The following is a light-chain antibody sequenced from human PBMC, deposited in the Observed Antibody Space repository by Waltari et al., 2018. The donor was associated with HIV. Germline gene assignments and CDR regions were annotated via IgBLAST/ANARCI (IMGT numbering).Light chain of an antibody. CDR3: TSFTSSSAWV. CDR2: EVS. V-gene: IGLV2-14*02. J-gene: IGLJ3*02. Sequence: QSALTQPASVSGSPGQSMTISCTGTSSDFGSYNLVSWYQQHPGKAPKLMIYEVSKRPSGVSNRFSGSKSGNTASLTISGLQAEDEADYYCTSFTSSSAWVFGGGTMLTVL. CDR1: SSDFGSYNL.